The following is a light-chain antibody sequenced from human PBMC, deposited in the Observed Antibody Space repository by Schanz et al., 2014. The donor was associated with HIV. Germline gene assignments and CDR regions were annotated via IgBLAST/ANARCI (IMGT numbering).Light chain of an antibody. CDR3: QQYDNWPRT. CDR1: QSVSSSY. Sequence: EIVLTQSPGTLSLSPGERATLSCRASQSVSSSYLAWYQQKPGQAPRLLVYGASSRATGIPARFSGSGSGSDFTLTIDSLQSEDFALYYCQQYDNWPRTFGQGTKVEIK. V-gene: IGKV3-15*01. CDR2: GAS. J-gene: IGKJ1*01.